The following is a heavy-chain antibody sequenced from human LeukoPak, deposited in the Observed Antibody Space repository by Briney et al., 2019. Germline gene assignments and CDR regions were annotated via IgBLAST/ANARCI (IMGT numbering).Heavy chain of an antibody. Sequence: SETLSLTCTVSGGSISSSTYYWGWIRQPPGKGLEWIGSLYYSGSTYYNPSLKSRVTISVDTSKNQFSLKLTSVTAADTAVYYCARRSDHAFTNNYSWGQGTLVTVSS. CDR3: ARRSDHAFTNNYS. J-gene: IGHJ4*02. CDR1: GGSISSSTYY. CDR2: LYYSGST. D-gene: IGHD2-8*01. V-gene: IGHV4-39*01.